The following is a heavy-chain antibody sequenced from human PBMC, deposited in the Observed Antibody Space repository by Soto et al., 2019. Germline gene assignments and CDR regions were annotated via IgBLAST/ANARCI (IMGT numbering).Heavy chain of an antibody. J-gene: IGHJ4*02. CDR2: IYYTGTT. V-gene: IGHV4-59*01. CDR1: GTCIRGYY. D-gene: IGHD3-10*01. Sequence: SDTLSLTCSVSGTCIRGYYWTWIRQPPGKGLEWIGYIYYTGTTKYNPSLKSRVTISVDTSKNQFSLRLNSVTAADTAVYYCAREVSSFGSNHFDSWGQGALVTVSS. CDR3: AREVSSFGSNHFDS.